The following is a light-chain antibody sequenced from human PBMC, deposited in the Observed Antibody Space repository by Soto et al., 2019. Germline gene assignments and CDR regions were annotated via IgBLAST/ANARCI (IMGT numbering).Light chain of an antibody. CDR1: QNVNQN. CDR3: QQYNEWPLT. J-gene: IGKJ4*01. CDR2: SAV. V-gene: IGKV3D-15*01. Sequence: EIVLTQSPATLSVSPWEGVTLSCRASQNVNQNVAWYQQKPGQALRLLVHSAVTGAVGIADTFSGRGSGTEFTLTISSLRSEDFAVYYCQQYNEWPLTFGGGTKVDI.